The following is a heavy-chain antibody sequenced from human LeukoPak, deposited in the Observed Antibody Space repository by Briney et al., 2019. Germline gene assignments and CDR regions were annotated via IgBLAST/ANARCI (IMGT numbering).Heavy chain of an antibody. V-gene: IGHV1-2*04. CDR1: GYTFTGYY. CDR3: ARGASGYCSSTSCPGGWFDP. Sequence: ASVKVSCKASGYTFTGYYMHWVRQAPGQGLEWMGWINPNSGGTNYAQKFQGWVTMTRDTSISTAYMEPSRLRSDDTTVYYCARGASGYCSSTSCPGGWFDPWGQGTLVTVSS. D-gene: IGHD2-2*01. CDR2: INPNSGGT. J-gene: IGHJ5*02.